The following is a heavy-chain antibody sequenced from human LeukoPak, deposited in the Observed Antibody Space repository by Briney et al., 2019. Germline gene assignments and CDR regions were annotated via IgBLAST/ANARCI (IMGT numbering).Heavy chain of an antibody. CDR2: INPNSGGT. D-gene: IGHD1-26*01. Sequence: GASVKVSCKASGYTFTGYYMHWVRQAPGQGLEWVGWINPNSGGTNYAQKFQGRVTMTRDTSISTAYMELSRLRSDDTAVYYCARGPPLVGATISDRRKYNWFDPWGQGTLVTVSS. CDR1: GYTFTGYY. J-gene: IGHJ5*02. CDR3: ARGPPLVGATISDRRKYNWFDP. V-gene: IGHV1-2*02.